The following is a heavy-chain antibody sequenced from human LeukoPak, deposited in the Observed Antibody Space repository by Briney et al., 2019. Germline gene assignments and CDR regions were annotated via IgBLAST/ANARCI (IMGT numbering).Heavy chain of an antibody. CDR3: ASWGGDYGYYYYYYGMDV. Sequence: QPGGSLRLSCEASGFTFSSYGMQWVRQAPGKGLEWVSVIYSGGSTYYADSVKGRFTISRDNSKNTLYLQMNSLRAEDTAVYYCASWGGDYGYYYYYYGMDVWGQGTLVTVSS. V-gene: IGHV3-66*01. CDR2: IYSGGST. J-gene: IGHJ6*02. D-gene: IGHD4-17*01. CDR1: GFTFSSYG.